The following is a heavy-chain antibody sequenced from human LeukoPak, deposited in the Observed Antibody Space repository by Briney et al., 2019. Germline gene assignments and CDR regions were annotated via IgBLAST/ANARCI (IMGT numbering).Heavy chain of an antibody. Sequence: PSETLSLTCAVYGGSFSGYYWSWLRQPPGEGLEWIGEINHSGSTNYNPSLKSRVTISVDTSKNQFSLKLSSVTAADTAVYYCARGRYSSGCDYWGQGTLVTVSS. J-gene: IGHJ4*02. CDR3: ARGRYSSGCDY. V-gene: IGHV4-34*01. CDR1: GGSFSGYY. CDR2: INHSGST. D-gene: IGHD6-19*01.